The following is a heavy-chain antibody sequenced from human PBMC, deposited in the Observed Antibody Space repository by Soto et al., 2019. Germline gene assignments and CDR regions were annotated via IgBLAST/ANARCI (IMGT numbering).Heavy chain of an antibody. CDR3: ASSYSGYLDN. D-gene: IGHD3-22*01. CDR1: GDSMSSGAYY. CDR2: IYYSGNT. Sequence: PPETLSLTCIVSGDSMSSGAYYWNWIRQHPGKGLEWIGYIYYSGNTYYNPSLKSRIVISVDTSKNQFSLNLGSVTAADTAIYYCASSYSGYLDNWGRGALVTVSS. J-gene: IGHJ4*02. V-gene: IGHV4-31*03.